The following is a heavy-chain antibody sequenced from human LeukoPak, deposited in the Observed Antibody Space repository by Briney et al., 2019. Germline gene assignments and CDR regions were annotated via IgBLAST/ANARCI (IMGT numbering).Heavy chain of an antibody. Sequence: PGGSLRLSCTASGFTFGDYAMSWFRQAPGKGLEWVGFIRSKAYGGTTEYAASVKGRFTISRDDSRSIAYLQMNSLKTEDTAVYYCTTTTVRSYMDVWGKGTTVTISS. V-gene: IGHV3-49*03. CDR2: IRSKAYGGTT. CDR3: TTTTVRSYMDV. J-gene: IGHJ6*03. CDR1: GFTFGDYA. D-gene: IGHD3-10*01.